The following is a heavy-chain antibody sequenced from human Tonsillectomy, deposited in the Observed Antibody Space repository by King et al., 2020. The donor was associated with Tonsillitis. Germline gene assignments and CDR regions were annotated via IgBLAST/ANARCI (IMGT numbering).Heavy chain of an antibody. D-gene: IGHD6-13*01. CDR3: ARDRMSAAGLYSFYVLDV. CDR1: GDSISSSY. CDR2: IYYSGNT. J-gene: IGHJ6*02. V-gene: IGHV4-59*01. Sequence: QLQESGPGLVKPSETLSLTCTVSGDSISSSYWSWIRQPPGKGLEWIGYIYYSGNTNYNPSLKNRVTMSVDTSKNQFSLQLNSMTAADTAVYYCARDRMSAAGLYSFYVLDVWGQGTTVTVSS.